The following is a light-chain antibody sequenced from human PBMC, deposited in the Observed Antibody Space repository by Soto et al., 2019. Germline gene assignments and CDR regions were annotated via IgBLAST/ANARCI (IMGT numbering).Light chain of an antibody. CDR1: QSVSSY. J-gene: IGKJ5*01. CDR3: QQRSNWPIT. CDR2: DAS. V-gene: IGKV3-11*01. Sequence: VVLSQSPATLSLYPGERATLSCRASQSVSSYLAWYQQKPGQAPRLLIYDASNRATGIPARFSGSGSGTDFTLTISSLEPEDFAVYYCQQRSNWPITFGQGGLL.